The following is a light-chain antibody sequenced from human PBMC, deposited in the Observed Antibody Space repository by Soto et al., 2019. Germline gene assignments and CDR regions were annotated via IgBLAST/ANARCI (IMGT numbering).Light chain of an antibody. CDR2: DAS. CDR3: QQRKSRLT. CDR1: QSVSNY. V-gene: IGKV3-11*01. J-gene: IGKJ4*01. Sequence: DIVLTQSPATLSLSPGERATLSCRASQSVSNYLAWYQQKPGQAPRLLIYDASNRAPGIPARFSGSGSGADVSLTISSLELEDFAVYYCQQRKSRLTFGGGTKVEIK.